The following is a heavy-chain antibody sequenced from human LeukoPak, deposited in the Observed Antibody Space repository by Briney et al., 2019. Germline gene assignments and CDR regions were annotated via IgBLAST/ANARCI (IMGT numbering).Heavy chain of an antibody. CDR1: GFTFRTYA. Sequence: PGGSLRLSCAASGFTFRTYAMSWVRQAPGKGLEWVAAINGGGGNTNYADSVKGRFTISRDNAKNSLYLQMNSLRAEDTAVYYCARAILVTTVTGGYWGQGTLVTVSS. CDR2: INGGGGNT. V-gene: IGHV3-23*01. J-gene: IGHJ4*02. CDR3: ARAILVTTVTGGY. D-gene: IGHD4-17*01.